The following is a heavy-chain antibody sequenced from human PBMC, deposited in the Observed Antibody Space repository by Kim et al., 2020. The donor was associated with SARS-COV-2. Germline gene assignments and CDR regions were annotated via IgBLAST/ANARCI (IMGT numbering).Heavy chain of an antibody. CDR2: IVVGSGNT. Sequence: SVKVSCKASGFIFTSSAMQWVRQARGQRLEWIGWIVVGSGNTNYAQKFQERVTITRDMSTSTAYMELSSLRSEDTAVYYCAADPSGSYYYYGMDAWGQG. V-gene: IGHV1-58*02. CDR1: GFIFTSSA. J-gene: IGHJ6*02. D-gene: IGHD1-26*01. CDR3: AADPSGSYYYYGMDA.